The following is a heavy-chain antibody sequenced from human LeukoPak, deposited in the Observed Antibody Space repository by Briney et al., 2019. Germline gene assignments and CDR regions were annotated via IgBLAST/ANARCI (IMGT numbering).Heavy chain of an antibody. CDR1: GGSISSSSYY. Sequence: SETLSLTCTVSGGSISSSSYYWGWIRQPPGKGLEWIGSIYYSGSTYYNPSLKSRVTISEDTSKNQFSLKLSSVTAADTAVYYCATRPYGSGSYYSGAYYFDYWGQGTLVTVSS. V-gene: IGHV4-39*01. D-gene: IGHD3-10*01. CDR2: IYYSGST. CDR3: ATRPYGSGSYYSGAYYFDY. J-gene: IGHJ4*02.